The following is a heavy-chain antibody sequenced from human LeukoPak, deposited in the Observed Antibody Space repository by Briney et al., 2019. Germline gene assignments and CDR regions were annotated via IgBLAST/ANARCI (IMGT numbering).Heavy chain of an antibody. V-gene: IGHV3-53*01. D-gene: IGHD2-2*02. CDR1: GFTVSSNY. J-gene: IGHJ4*02. CDR3: ARREQGYCSSTSCYTVDY. CDR2: IYSGGST. Sequence: GGSLRLSCAASGFTVSSNYMSWVRQAPGKGLEWVSVIYSGGSTYYADSVKGRFTISRDNSKNTLYLQMNGLRAEDTAVYYCARREQGYCSSTSCYTVDYWGQGTLVTVSS.